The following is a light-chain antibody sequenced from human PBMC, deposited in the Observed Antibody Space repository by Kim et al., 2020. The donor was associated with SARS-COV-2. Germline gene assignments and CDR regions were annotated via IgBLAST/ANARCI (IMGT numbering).Light chain of an antibody. CDR2: DVS. CDR3: SSYTTISTSDVL. J-gene: IGLJ2*01. CDR1: SSDIGGVYNY. Sequence: QSALTQPASVSGSPGQSITISCTGTSSDIGGVYNYVSWYQQCPGKAPKLMIFDVSKRPSGVSDRFSASKSGNTASLTISGLQAEDEADYYCSSYTTISTSDVLFGGGTQLTVL. V-gene: IGLV2-14*01.